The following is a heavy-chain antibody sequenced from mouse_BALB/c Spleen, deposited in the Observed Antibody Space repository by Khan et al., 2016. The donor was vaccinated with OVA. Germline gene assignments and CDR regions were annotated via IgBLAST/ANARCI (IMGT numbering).Heavy chain of an antibody. CDR1: GFTFIDYG. J-gene: IGHJ3*01. CDR3: VRGGFAY. Sequence: EVELVESGGGLVQPGGSRKLSCAASGFTFIDYGMAWVRQTPGKGLVWIAFISSVAYSIYYADTVTGRFTISRENAKNPLYLQMSSLGSDDTAMYYCVRGGFAYWGQGTLVTVSA. CDR2: ISSVAYSI. V-gene: IGHV5-15*02.